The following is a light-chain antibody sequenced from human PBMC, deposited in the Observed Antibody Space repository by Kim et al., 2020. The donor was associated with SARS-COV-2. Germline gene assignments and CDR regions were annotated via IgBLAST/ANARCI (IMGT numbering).Light chain of an antibody. V-gene: IGKV3-11*01. CDR2: YAS. Sequence: WSPGERATRPCRGSNSSGNTFAWYQQQPRQTPRLLIHYASNGATDNPARFSGSGWWKDFTSNISSIEPEDFSGYFCQQRSSWPPTFGQGTRLEIK. J-gene: IGKJ5*01. CDR3: QQRSSWPPT. CDR1: NSSGNT.